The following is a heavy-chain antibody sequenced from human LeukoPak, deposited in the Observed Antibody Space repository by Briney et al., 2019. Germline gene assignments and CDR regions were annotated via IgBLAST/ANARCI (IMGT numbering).Heavy chain of an antibody. J-gene: IGHJ6*02. Sequence: GGSLRLSCAASGFTFSSYWMHWVRQAPGKGLEWVSSISSSSSYIYYADSVKGRFTISRDNAKNSLYLQMNSLRAEDTAVYYCARDREGQWPIPYYYYGMDVWGQGTTVTVSS. D-gene: IGHD6-19*01. CDR3: ARDREGQWPIPYYYYGMDV. CDR2: ISSSSSYI. CDR1: GFTFSSYW. V-gene: IGHV3-21*01.